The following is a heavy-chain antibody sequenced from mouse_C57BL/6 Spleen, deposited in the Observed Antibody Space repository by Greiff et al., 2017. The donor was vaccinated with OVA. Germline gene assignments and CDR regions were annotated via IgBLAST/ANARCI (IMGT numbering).Heavy chain of an antibody. CDR3: ARSGGYYVTSSFDY. D-gene: IGHD2-3*01. J-gene: IGHJ2*01. CDR2: INPSNGGT. V-gene: IGHV1-53*01. Sequence: QVQLQQPGTELVKPGASVKLSCKASRYTFTSYWMPWVKQRPGQGLEWIGNINPSNGGTNYNEKFKSKATLTVDKSSSTAYMQLSSLTSEDSAVYYCARSGGYYVTSSFDYWGQGTTLRVS. CDR1: RYTFTSYW.